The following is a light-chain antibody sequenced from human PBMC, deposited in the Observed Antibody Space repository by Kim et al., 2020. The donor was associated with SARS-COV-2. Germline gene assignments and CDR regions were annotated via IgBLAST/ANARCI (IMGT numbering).Light chain of an antibody. CDR2: RNY. CDR1: NIGSKN. Sequence: SYELTQPLSVSVALGQTARITCGGNNIGSKNVHWYQQKAGQAPVVVIYRNYNRPSGIPERFSGSNSGNTATLTISRAQAGDEADYYCQVWDNSSVVFGGGTQLTVL. J-gene: IGLJ2*01. V-gene: IGLV3-9*01. CDR3: QVWDNSSVV.